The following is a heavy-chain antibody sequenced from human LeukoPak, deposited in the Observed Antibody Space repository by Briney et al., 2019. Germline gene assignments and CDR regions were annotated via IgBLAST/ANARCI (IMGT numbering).Heavy chain of an antibody. CDR1: GYTFTSYD. Sequence: ASVRVSCKASGYTFTSYDIHWVRQGPGQGLEYLGWMNPNRGTTGYTQKFQGRLIMTRDTSISTAYMDLSRLRSEDTAVYYCARTYYDSSGYPYYFDYWGQGTLVTVSS. CDR3: ARTYYDSSGYPYYFDY. D-gene: IGHD3-22*01. J-gene: IGHJ4*02. V-gene: IGHV1-8*01. CDR2: MNPNRGTT.